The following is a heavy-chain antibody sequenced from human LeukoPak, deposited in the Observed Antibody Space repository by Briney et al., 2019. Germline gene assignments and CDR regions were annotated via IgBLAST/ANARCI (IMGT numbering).Heavy chain of an antibody. Sequence: ASVKVSCKASGYIFTRYGINWLRQAPGQGLEWMGWINAYNDYTNYAQKLQGRVTLTTDTSTSTAYMELSSLRSEDTAVYYCARDQEAVADYYYYGMDVWGQGTTVTVSS. CDR1: GYIFTRYG. CDR2: INAYNDYT. CDR3: ARDQEAVADYYYYGMDV. J-gene: IGHJ6*02. D-gene: IGHD6-19*01. V-gene: IGHV1-18*01.